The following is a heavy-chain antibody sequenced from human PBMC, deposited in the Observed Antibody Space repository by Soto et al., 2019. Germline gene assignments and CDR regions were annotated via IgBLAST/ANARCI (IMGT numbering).Heavy chain of an antibody. Sequence: QVQLQESGPGLVKPSQTLSLTCTVSGGSIRSDGYYWNWIRHHPGKGLEWIGYIYYSGNTYYNPSLEGRLTISRDTSKNQFSLKLTSVTAADTAVYYCARGGLAWLWGYYSAMDVWAKGPRSPSP. D-gene: IGHD3-3*01. CDR1: GGSIRSDGYY. J-gene: IGHJ6*02. CDR3: ARGGLAWLWGYYSAMDV. V-gene: IGHV4-31*03. CDR2: IYYSGNT.